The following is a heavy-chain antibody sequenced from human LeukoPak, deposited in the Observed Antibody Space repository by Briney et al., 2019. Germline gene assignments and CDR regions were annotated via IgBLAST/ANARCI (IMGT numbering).Heavy chain of an antibody. CDR2: IYDGGST. V-gene: IGHV3-66*02. CDR3: AGDWNCDYCFEY. D-gene: IGHD1-7*01. Sequence: GGSLRLSCAASGFGFTVSNNYMNWVRQAPGKGLEWVSVIYDGGSTYYADSVKGRFTISRDNSKNTLYLQMNSLRTEDTAVYYCAGDWNCDYCFEYWGQGILVTVSS. J-gene: IGHJ4*02. CDR1: GFGFTVSNNY.